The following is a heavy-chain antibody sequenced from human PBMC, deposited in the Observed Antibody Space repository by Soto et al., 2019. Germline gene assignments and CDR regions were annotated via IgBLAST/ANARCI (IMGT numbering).Heavy chain of an antibody. V-gene: IGHV3-33*01. CDR3: ARDLAGDYGGGSWFDS. CDR1: GFTFSSYG. D-gene: IGHD4-17*01. J-gene: IGHJ5*01. Sequence: QVQLVESGGGVVQPGRSLRLSCAACGFTFSSYGMHSVRQAPGKGLEWVAVIWPDGSNKYYADSVTGRFTISRDNSKNTLYLQMSSLRAEDTAVYYCARDLAGDYGGGSWFDSWGQGTLVTVSS. CDR2: IWPDGSNK.